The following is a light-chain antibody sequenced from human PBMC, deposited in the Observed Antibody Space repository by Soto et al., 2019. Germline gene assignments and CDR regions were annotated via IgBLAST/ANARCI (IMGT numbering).Light chain of an antibody. J-gene: IGKJ1*01. CDR2: WAS. CDR1: QSVLYSPNNKNY. CDR3: QQYYGAPWT. V-gene: IGKV4-1*01. Sequence: DIVMTQSPDSLAVSLGERPTINCKSSQSVLYSPNNKNYLAWYQQKPGQPPKLLIYWASTRESGVPDRFSGSGSGTDFTLSISSLQAEDVAVYYCQQYYGAPWTFGQGTKVEIK.